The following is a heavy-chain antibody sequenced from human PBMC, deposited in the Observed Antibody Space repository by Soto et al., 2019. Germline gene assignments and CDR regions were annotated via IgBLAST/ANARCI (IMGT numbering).Heavy chain of an antibody. CDR3: ARGILSSSWYGDY. J-gene: IGHJ4*02. D-gene: IGHD6-13*01. CDR2: ISGTSSTI. Sequence: EVQLVESGGGLVQPGGSLRLSCAASGFTFSTYSMNWVRQAPGKGLEWISYISGTSSTIYYADSVKGRFTISRDNAKNSLYLQMNSLRDEDTAVYYCARGILSSSWYGDYWGQGTLVTVSS. CDR1: GFTFSTYS. V-gene: IGHV3-48*02.